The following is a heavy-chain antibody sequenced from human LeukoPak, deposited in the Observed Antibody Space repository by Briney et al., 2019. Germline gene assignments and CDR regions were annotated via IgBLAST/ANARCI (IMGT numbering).Heavy chain of an antibody. CDR2: IYYSGST. D-gene: IGHD2-15*01. CDR3: ARGSVADY. CDR1: GGSISSYY. J-gene: IGHJ4*02. Sequence: SETLSLTCTVSGGSISSYYWSWIRQPPGKGLEWIGYIYYSGSTNYNPSLKSRVTISVDTSKNQFSLKLSSVTAADTAVYYCARGSVADYWGQGTLVTVSS. V-gene: IGHV4-59*01.